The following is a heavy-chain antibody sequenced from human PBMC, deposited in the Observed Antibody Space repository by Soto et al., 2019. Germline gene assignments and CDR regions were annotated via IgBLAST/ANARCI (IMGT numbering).Heavy chain of an antibody. CDR3: ARDGYCSGGSCPSLYYYYYYMDV. Sequence: GASVKVSCKASGYTFTSYYMHWVRRAPGQGLEWMGIINPSGGSTSYAQKFQGRVTMTRDTSTSTVYMELSSLRSEDTAVYYCARDGYCSGGSCPSLYYYYYYMDVWGKGTTVTVSS. J-gene: IGHJ6*03. V-gene: IGHV1-46*03. CDR2: INPSGGST. CDR1: GYTFTSYY. D-gene: IGHD2-15*01.